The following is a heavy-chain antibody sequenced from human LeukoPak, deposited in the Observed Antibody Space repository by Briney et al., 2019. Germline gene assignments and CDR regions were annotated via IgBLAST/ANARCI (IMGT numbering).Heavy chain of an antibody. Sequence: SGGSLRLSCAASGFNFSSYSMNWVRQAPGKGLEWVSSIRSSSFRYYADSVKGRFTISRDNAKNSLYLQMNSLRAEDTAVYYCARESSGYFYWGQGTLVTVSS. CDR2: IRSSSFR. CDR3: ARESSGYFY. V-gene: IGHV3-21*01. D-gene: IGHD3-22*01. CDR1: GFNFSSYS. J-gene: IGHJ4*02.